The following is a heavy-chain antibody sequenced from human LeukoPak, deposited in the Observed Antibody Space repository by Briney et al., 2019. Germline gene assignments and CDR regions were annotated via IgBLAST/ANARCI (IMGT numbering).Heavy chain of an antibody. Sequence: GASGKVSCKASGYTFTGYYMHWVRQAPGQGLEWMGWINPNSGGTNYAQKFQGRVTMTRDTSISTAYMELSWLRSDDTAVYYCARDGGAAAPPWYKSYPYYYYYYMDVWGKGTTVTVSS. CDR2: INPNSGGT. V-gene: IGHV1-2*02. J-gene: IGHJ6*03. CDR3: ARDGGAAAPPWYKSYPYYYYYYMDV. D-gene: IGHD6-13*01. CDR1: GYTFTGYY.